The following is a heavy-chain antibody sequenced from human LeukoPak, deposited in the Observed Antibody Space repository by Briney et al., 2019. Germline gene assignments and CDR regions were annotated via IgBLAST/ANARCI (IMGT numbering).Heavy chain of an antibody. CDR3: ASVAVAGYFDS. V-gene: IGHV3-21*01. CDR2: ISSSSSYI. D-gene: IGHD6-19*01. Sequence: GGSLRLSCAASGFTFSSYNMNWVRQAPGKGLEWVSSISSSSSYIYYADSVKGRFTISRDNAKNSLYLQMNSLRAEDTAVYYCASVAVAGYFDSWGQGTLVTVSS. CDR1: GFTFSSYN. J-gene: IGHJ4*02.